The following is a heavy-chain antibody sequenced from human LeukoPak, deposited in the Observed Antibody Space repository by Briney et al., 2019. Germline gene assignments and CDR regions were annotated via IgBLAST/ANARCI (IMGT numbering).Heavy chain of an antibody. CDR3: ARDEDAKGITGTLG. V-gene: IGHV4-30-2*01. D-gene: IGHD1-20*01. J-gene: IGHJ4*02. CDR2: IYHSGST. CDR1: GGSISSGGYY. Sequence: SETLSLTCTVSGGSISSGGYYWSWIRQPPGKGLEWIGYIYHSGSTYYNPSLKSRVTISVDRSKNQFPLKLSSVTAADTAVYYCARDEDAKGITGTLGWGQGTLVTVSS.